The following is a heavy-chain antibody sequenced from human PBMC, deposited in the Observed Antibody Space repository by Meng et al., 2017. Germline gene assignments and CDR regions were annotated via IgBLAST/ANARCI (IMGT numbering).Heavy chain of an antibody. V-gene: IGHV1-69*02. D-gene: IGHD3-22*01. CDR3: ASRVAYYYDSSGYYKNWYFDL. CDR2: IIPILGIA. Sequence: VHLGASGAEVKKPGSSGKVSCKASGGTFSSKTITWVRQAPGQGLEWMGRIIPILGIANYAQKFQGRVTITADKSTSTAYMELSSLRSEDTAVYYCASRVAYYYDSSGYYKNWYFDLWGRGTLVTVSS. J-gene: IGHJ2*01. CDR1: GGTFSSKT.